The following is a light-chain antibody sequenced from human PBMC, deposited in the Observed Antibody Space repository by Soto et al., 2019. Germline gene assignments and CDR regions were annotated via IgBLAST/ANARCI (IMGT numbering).Light chain of an antibody. J-gene: IGLJ2*01. CDR1: TSNVGSDY. CDR2: NNN. Sequence: QSVLTQSPSASGTPGQRVTISCSGSTSNVGSDYVYWYQQLPGTAPQPLIYNNNQRPSGVPDRFSASKSGTSASLAISGLRSEDEADYYCAAWDDSLSAVVFGGGTQLTVL. V-gene: IGLV1-47*02. CDR3: AAWDDSLSAVV.